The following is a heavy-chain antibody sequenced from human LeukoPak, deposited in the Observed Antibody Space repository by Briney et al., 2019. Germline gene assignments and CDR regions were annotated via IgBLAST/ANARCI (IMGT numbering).Heavy chain of an antibody. CDR1: GGTFSSYA. D-gene: IGHD4-23*01. V-gene: IGHV1-69*13. Sequence: GASVKLSLQASGGTFSSYASSGGRQAPGHGVEWKRGIIPIFGTANYAQKFQGRVTITADESTSTAYMELSSLRSEDTAVYYCARGHPHYGGNPYYFDYWGRGALVTVSS. CDR2: IIPIFGTA. J-gene: IGHJ4*02. CDR3: ARGHPHYGGNPYYFDY.